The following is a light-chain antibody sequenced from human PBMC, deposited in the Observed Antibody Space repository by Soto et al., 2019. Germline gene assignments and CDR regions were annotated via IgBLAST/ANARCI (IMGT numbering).Light chain of an antibody. CDR1: QSVSSN. CDR3: QQYSNWPGT. Sequence: EIVMTQSPGTLSVSPGERATLSCRASQSVSSNLAWYQQKPGQAPSLLIYGASTRATGIPARFSGTGSGTEFTLTISSLQSEDLAFYYCQQYSNWPGTFGQGTKVEIK. CDR2: GAS. V-gene: IGKV3-15*01. J-gene: IGKJ1*01.